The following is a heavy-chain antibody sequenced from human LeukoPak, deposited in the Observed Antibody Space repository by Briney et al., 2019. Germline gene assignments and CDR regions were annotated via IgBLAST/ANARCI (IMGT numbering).Heavy chain of an antibody. D-gene: IGHD3-10*01. CDR2: IYYSGSA. CDR3: ARHIGRVLPFDY. Sequence: SETLSLTCTVSGDSISRYYWSWIRQPPGKGPEWIGHIYYSGSANYNPSLKSRVTISIDTSKNQFSLKLSPVTAADTAMYYCARHIGRVLPFDYWGQGTLVTVSS. V-gene: IGHV4-59*08. J-gene: IGHJ4*02. CDR1: GDSISRYY.